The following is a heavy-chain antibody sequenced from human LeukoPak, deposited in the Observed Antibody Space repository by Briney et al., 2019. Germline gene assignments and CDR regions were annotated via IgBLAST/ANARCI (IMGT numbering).Heavy chain of an antibody. CDR3: ARDYDDYNFDY. J-gene: IGHJ4*02. CDR1: GDSISSYY. D-gene: IGHD4-17*01. Sequence: PSETLSLTCNVSGDSISSYYWTWIRQPAGKGLQWIGRIFTSGSTSYNPSLKSRLTISLDMSKNQFSLKLSSVTATDTAVYYCARDYDDYNFDYWGQGTLVTVSS. CDR2: IFTSGST. V-gene: IGHV4-4*07.